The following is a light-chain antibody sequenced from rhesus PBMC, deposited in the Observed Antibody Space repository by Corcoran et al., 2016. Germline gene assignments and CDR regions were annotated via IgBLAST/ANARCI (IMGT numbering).Light chain of an antibody. CDR1: QSVGSY. Sequence: ETVVTQSPATLSLSPGERATLSCRASQSVGSYLAWYQQKPGQAPRLLIYGASSRATGIPDRFSGRGSGTDFTLTISSLEPEDVGVYYCQQSSNLSPYSFGQGTKVEIK. CDR3: QQSSNLSPYS. J-gene: IGKJ2*01. V-gene: IGKV3-24*04. CDR2: GAS.